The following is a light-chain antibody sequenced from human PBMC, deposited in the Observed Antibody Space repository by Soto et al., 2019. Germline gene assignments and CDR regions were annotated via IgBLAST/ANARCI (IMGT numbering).Light chain of an antibody. CDR1: QSITSNF. V-gene: IGKV3-20*01. CDR3: QQYGRSPLMYT. CDR2: GAS. Sequence: EIVLTQSPGTLSLSPGERATLSCRASQSITSNFLAWYQQKPGQAPRLLIYGASTRAAGVPDRFSGSGSGQDFTLTITRLEPEDFEVYYCQQYGRSPLMYTFGQGTKLGVK. J-gene: IGKJ2*01.